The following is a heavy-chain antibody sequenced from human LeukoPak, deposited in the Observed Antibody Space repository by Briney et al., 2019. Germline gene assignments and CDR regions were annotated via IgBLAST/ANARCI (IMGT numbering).Heavy chain of an antibody. CDR1: GFTFSSYA. CDR3: AKVYWVDIGYCSSTSCHGDAFDI. CDR2: ISGSGGST. J-gene: IGHJ3*02. Sequence: GGSLRLSCAASGFTFSSYAMSWVRQAPGKGLEWVSAISGSGGSTYYADSVKGRFTISRDNSKNTLYLQMNSLRAEDTAVYYCAKVYWVDIGYCSSTSCHGDAFDIWGQGTMVTVSS. V-gene: IGHV3-23*01. D-gene: IGHD2-2*01.